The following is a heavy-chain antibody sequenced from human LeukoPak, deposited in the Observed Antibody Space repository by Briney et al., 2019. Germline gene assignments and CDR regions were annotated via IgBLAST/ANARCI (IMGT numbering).Heavy chain of an antibody. CDR2: INPNSGGT. CDR3: AADPFGYQQPGPLDY. V-gene: IGHV1-2*02. D-gene: IGHD2-2*01. J-gene: IGHJ4*02. Sequence: ASVKVSCKASGYTFTGYYMHWVRQAPGQGLEWMGWINPNSGGTNYAQKFQGRVTMTRDTSISTAYMELSRLRSDDTAVYYCAADPFGYQQPGPLDYWGQGTLVTVSS. CDR1: GYTFTGYY.